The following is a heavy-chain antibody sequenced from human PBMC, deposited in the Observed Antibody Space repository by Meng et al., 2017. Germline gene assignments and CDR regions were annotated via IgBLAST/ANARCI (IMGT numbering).Heavy chain of an antibody. CDR1: GGSISSGGYY. CDR3: ARGWRYYYGSGSYPHPYGMDV. V-gene: IGHV4-31*03. J-gene: IGHJ6*02. D-gene: IGHD3-10*01. Sequence: SETLSLTCTVSGGSISSGGYYWSWIRQHPGKGLEWIGYIYYSGSTYYNPSLKSRVTISVDTSKNQFSLKLSSVTAADTAVYYCARGWRYYYGSGSYPHPYGMDVWGQGTMVTVSS. CDR2: IYYSGST.